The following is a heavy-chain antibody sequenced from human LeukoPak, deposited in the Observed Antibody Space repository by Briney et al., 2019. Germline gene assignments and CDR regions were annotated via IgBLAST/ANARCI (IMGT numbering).Heavy chain of an antibody. CDR2: INSNDET. Sequence: GGSLRLSCAASGFTVSDNCMSWVRQAPGKGLEWVSEINSNDETYNVAFVKGRFTISRDKSENMLYLQMDNLRVDDSAVDYCAKSPRELHGFDVWGQGTTVTVSS. CDR3: AKSPRELHGFDV. CDR1: GFTVSDNC. J-gene: IGHJ6*02. D-gene: IGHD3-10*01. V-gene: IGHV3-53*01.